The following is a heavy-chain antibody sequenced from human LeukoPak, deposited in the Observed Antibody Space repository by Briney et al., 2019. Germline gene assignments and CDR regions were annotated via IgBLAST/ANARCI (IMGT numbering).Heavy chain of an antibody. Sequence: SVKVSCKASGGTFSSYAISWVRQAPGQGLEWMGGIIPIFGTANYAQKFQGRVTITADESTSTAYMELSSLRSEDTAVYYCARDAGTTASGRYYYGMDVWGQGTTVTVSS. CDR1: GGTFSSYA. CDR2: IIPIFGTA. J-gene: IGHJ6*02. CDR3: ARDAGTTASGRYYYGMDV. D-gene: IGHD1-7*01. V-gene: IGHV1-69*13.